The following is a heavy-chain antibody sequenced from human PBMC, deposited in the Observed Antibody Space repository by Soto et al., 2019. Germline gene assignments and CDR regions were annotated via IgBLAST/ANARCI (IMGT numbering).Heavy chain of an antibody. V-gene: IGHV4-59*12. CDR2: IYYSGST. J-gene: IGHJ6*02. CDR3: ARDSDSSSWPLYYYYGMDV. CDR1: GGSISSYY. Sequence: SETLSLTCTVSGGSISSYYWSWIRQPPGKGLEWIGYIYYSGSTNYNPSLKSRVTISVDTSKNQFSLKLSSVTAADTAVYYCARDSDSSSWPLYYYYGMDVWGQGTTVTVSS. D-gene: IGHD6-13*01.